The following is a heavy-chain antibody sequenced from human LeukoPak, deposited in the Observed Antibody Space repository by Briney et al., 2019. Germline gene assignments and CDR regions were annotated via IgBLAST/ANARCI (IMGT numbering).Heavy chain of an antibody. Sequence: SETLSLTCTVSGGSVTSGSYYWSWIRQPAGKGLEWIGRIYASGSTNYNPSLKSRVTMSVDTSQNQSSLKLTSVTAADTAVYYCAKGAYDSSGYYYRYWGQGTLVTVSS. J-gene: IGHJ4*02. CDR3: AKGAYDSSGYYYRY. CDR1: GGSVTSGSYY. V-gene: IGHV4-61*02. D-gene: IGHD3-22*01. CDR2: IYASGST.